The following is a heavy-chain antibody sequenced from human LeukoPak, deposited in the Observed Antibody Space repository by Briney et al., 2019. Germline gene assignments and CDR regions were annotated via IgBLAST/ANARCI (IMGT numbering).Heavy chain of an antibody. J-gene: IGHJ4*02. Sequence: GGSLRLSCAASGFTFGSYAMHWVRQAPGKGLEWVAVISYDGSNKYYADSVKGRFTISRDNSKNTLYLQMNSLRAEDTAVYYCAREVYQRFDYWGQGTLVTVSS. V-gene: IGHV3-30*04. CDR1: GFTFGSYA. CDR2: ISYDGSNK. D-gene: IGHD6-25*01. CDR3: AREVYQRFDY.